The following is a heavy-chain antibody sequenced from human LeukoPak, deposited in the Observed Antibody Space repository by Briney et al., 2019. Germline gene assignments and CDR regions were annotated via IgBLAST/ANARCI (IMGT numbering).Heavy chain of an antibody. CDR2: MNPNSGNT. D-gene: IGHD2-15*01. Sequence: GASVKVSCKASGYTFTSYDINWVRQATGQGLEWMGWMNPNSGNTGYAQKFQGRVTMTRNTSISTAYMELSSLRSEDTAVYYCARDVAAAAGSYFDYWGQGTLVTVSS. CDR3: ARDVAAAAGSYFDY. V-gene: IGHV1-8*01. J-gene: IGHJ4*02. CDR1: GYTFTSYD.